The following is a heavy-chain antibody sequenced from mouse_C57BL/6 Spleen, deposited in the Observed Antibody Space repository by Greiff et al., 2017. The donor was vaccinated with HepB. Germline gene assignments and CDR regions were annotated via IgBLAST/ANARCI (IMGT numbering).Heavy chain of an antibody. CDR1: GFTFTDYY. CDR2: IRNKANGYTT. J-gene: IGHJ4*01. Sequence: EVQGVESGGGLVQPGGSLSLSCAASGFTFTDYYMSWVRQPPGKALEWLGFIRNKANGYTTEYSASVKGRFTISRDNSQSILYLQMNALRAEDSATYYCARLVTGTSYAMDYWGQGTSVTVSS. CDR3: ARLVTGTSYAMDY. D-gene: IGHD4-1*01. V-gene: IGHV7-3*01.